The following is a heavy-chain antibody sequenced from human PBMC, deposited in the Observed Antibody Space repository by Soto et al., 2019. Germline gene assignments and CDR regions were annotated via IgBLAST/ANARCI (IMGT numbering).Heavy chain of an antibody. V-gene: IGHV4-31*03. D-gene: IGHD1-26*01. Sequence: QVQLQESGPGLVKPSQTLSLTCTVSVGSISSGGYYWSWIRQHPGKCLEWIGYIYYSGSTYYNPSLQSRVTISVDTSKNKFSLKLSSVTAADTAVYYCAREGGIVGATAADYWGQGTLVTVSS. J-gene: IGHJ4*02. CDR3: AREGGIVGATAADY. CDR2: IYYSGST. CDR1: VGSISSGGYY.